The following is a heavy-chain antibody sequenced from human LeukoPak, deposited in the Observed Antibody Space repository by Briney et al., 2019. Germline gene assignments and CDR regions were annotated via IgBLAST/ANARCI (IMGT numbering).Heavy chain of an antibody. CDR3: ARPRDGYNYMFDY. J-gene: IGHJ4*02. CDR1: GYSLTSYW. Sequence: GESLQISCKGSGYSLTSYWIGWVRQMPGKGLEWMGIIYPGDSDTRYSPSFQGQVTISADKSISTAYLQWSSLKASDTAMYYCARPRDGYNYMFDYWGQGTLVTVSS. D-gene: IGHD5-24*01. CDR2: IYPGDSDT. V-gene: IGHV5-51*01.